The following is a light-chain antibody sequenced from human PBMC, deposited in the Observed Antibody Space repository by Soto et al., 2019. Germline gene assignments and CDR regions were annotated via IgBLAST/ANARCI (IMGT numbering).Light chain of an antibody. CDR3: CSYAGSSTYVV. Sequence: QSVLTQPASVSGSPGQSITISCTGTSSDVGSYNLVSWYQQHPGKAPKLMIYEGSKRPSGVSNRFSGSKSGITASLTISGLQAEDEADYFCCSYAGSSTYVVFGGVTKLTVL. CDR2: EGS. V-gene: IGLV2-23*01. CDR1: SSDVGSYNL. J-gene: IGLJ2*01.